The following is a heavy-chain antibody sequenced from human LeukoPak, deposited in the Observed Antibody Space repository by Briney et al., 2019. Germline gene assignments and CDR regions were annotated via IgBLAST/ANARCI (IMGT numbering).Heavy chain of an antibody. Sequence: GGSLRLSCAASGFTVSSNYMSWVRQAPGKGVEGVSVIYSGGSTYYADSVKGRFTISIDNSKNTLYLQMNSLRAEDTAVYYCARDHSGYLTYYFDYWGQGTLVTVSS. CDR3: ARDHSGYLTYYFDY. CDR2: IYSGGST. D-gene: IGHD3-22*01. CDR1: GFTVSSNY. V-gene: IGHV3-53*01. J-gene: IGHJ4*02.